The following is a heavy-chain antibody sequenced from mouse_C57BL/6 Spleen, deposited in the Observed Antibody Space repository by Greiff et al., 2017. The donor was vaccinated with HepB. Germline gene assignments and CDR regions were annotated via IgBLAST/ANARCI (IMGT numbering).Heavy chain of an antibody. V-gene: IGHV1-82*01. CDR2: IYPGDGDT. CDR1: GYAFSSSW. J-gene: IGHJ4*01. Sequence: QVQLQQSGPELVKPGASVKISCKASGYAFSSSWMNWVKQRPGKGLEWIGRIYPGDGDTNYNGKFKGKATLTADKSSSTAYMQLSSLTSEDSAVYFCARGGYSNCMDYWGQGTSVTVSS. D-gene: IGHD2-5*01. CDR3: ARGGYSNCMDY.